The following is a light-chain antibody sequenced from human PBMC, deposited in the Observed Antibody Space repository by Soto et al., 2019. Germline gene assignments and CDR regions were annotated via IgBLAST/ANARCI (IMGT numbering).Light chain of an antibody. CDR3: QQRSIWPPYT. J-gene: IGKJ2*01. CDR1: QSVNNY. Sequence: EVVLTQSPATLSLSPGERATLSCRASQSVNNYLAWYQQKPGQAPRLLIYDAYNRATGTPARFSGSGSGTDFTLTISSLEPEDFGVYYCQQRSIWPPYTCGLGTKLEIK. V-gene: IGKV3-11*01. CDR2: DAY.